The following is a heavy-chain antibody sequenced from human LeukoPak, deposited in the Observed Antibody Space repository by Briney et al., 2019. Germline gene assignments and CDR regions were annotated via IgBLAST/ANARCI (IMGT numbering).Heavy chain of an antibody. CDR1: GFTFSSYG. CDR2: IRYDGSNK. V-gene: IGHV3-30*02. D-gene: IGHD3-9*01. CDR3: AKDVATATTLTGFDY. J-gene: IGHJ4*02. Sequence: GGSLRLSCAASGFTFSSYGMHWVRQAPGKGLEWVAFIRYDGSNKYYADSVKGRFTISRDNSKNTLYLQMNSLRAEDTAVYYCAKDVATATTLTGFDYWGRGTLVTVSS.